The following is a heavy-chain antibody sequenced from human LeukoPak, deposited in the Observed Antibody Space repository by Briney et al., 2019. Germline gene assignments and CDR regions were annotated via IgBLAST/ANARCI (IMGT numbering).Heavy chain of an antibody. D-gene: IGHD6-13*01. CDR3: ARVGIALYYYYGMDV. J-gene: IGHJ6*02. Sequence: ASVKVSRKASGGTFSSYAISWVRQAPGQGLEWMGGIIPIFGTANYAQKFQGRVTITADESTSTAYMELSSLRSEDTAVYYCARVGIALYYYYGMDVWGQGTTVTVSS. CDR2: IIPIFGTA. V-gene: IGHV1-69*13. CDR1: GGTFSSYA.